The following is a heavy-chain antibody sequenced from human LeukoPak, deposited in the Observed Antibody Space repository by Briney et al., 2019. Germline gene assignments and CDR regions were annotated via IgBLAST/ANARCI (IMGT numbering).Heavy chain of an antibody. J-gene: IGHJ4*02. CDR3: ASSGGSFPH. CDR1: RYTFTSYE. CDR2: MNPNSGNT. D-gene: IGHD2-15*01. Sequence: GASVKDSCKASRYTFTSYEINWVRPATGQGLEWMGWMNPNSGNTGYAQKFQGRVTMTRNTSISTAYMELSSLRSEDTAVYYCASSGGSFPHWGQGTLVTVSS. V-gene: IGHV1-8*01.